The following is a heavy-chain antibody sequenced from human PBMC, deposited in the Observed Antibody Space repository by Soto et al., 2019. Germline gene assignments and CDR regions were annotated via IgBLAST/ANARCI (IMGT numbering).Heavy chain of an antibody. CDR2: IDYSGST. CDR3: ARFAMTTECDP. J-gene: IGHJ5*02. V-gene: IGHV4-30-4*01. D-gene: IGHD2-2*01. CDR1: GGSISSGDYY. Sequence: QVELQESGPGLVKPSQTLSLTCTFSGGSISSGDYYWSWIGQPPGKGLEWIGYIDYSGSTYYKPSLKSKFTISVDTSTNQFSLKLSSVTAADTAVYYGARFAMTTECDPWGQGTMVTVS.